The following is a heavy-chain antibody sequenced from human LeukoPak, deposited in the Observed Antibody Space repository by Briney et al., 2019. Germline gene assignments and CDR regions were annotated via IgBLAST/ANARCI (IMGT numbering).Heavy chain of an antibody. CDR1: GGSFSGYY. J-gene: IGHJ4*02. V-gene: IGHV4-34*01. Sequence: SETLSLTCAVYGGSFSGYYWSWIRQPPGKGLEWIGEINHSGSTNYNPFLKSRVTISVDTSKNQFSLKLSSVTAADTAVYYCARTYYYDSSGYLFWGQGTLVTVSS. CDR3: ARTYYYDSSGYLF. CDR2: INHSGST. D-gene: IGHD3-22*01.